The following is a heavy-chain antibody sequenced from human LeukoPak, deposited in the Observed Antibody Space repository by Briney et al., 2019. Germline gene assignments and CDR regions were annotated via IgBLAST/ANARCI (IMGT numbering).Heavy chain of an antibody. CDR1: GGSISSSNYY. D-gene: IGHD4-17*01. V-gene: IGHV4-39*07. J-gene: IGHJ4*02. CDR2: INYSGST. CDR3: ARGHGDYGDYIVLDY. Sequence: PSETLSLTCSVSGGSISSSNYYWGWILQPPGKGLEWIGSINYSGSTYYNPSLKSRVTVSVDTSKNQFSLKLSSVTAADTAVYYCARGHGDYGDYIVLDYWGQGTLVTVSS.